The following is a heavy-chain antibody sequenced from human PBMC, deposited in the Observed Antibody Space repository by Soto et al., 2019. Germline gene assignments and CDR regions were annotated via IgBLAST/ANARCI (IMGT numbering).Heavy chain of an antibody. J-gene: IGHJ5*02. CDR1: GDSISSYY. D-gene: IGHD3-22*01. Sequence: PSETLSLTCTVSGDSISSYYWSWIRQPPGKGLEWIGYIYYSGSTNYNPSLESRVTISVDTSKNQFSLKLSSVTSADTAVYYCTGAYYDVSGYSLDPWGQGTSVTVSS. V-gene: IGHV4-59*01. CDR2: IYYSGST. CDR3: TGAYYDVSGYSLDP.